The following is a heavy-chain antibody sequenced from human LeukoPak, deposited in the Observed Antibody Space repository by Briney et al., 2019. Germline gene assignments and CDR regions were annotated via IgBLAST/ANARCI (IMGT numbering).Heavy chain of an antibody. CDR1: GFTFSSYA. CDR2: ISYDGSNK. D-gene: IGHD2-2*01. V-gene: IGHV3-30-3*01. Sequence: GGSLRLSCAASGFTFSSYAMHWVRQAPGKGLEWVAVISYDGSNKYYADSVKGRFTISRDNSKNTLYLQMNSLRAEDTAVYYCARDSQYQLLSYHMDVWGKGTTVTVSS. J-gene: IGHJ6*03. CDR3: ARDSQYQLLSYHMDV.